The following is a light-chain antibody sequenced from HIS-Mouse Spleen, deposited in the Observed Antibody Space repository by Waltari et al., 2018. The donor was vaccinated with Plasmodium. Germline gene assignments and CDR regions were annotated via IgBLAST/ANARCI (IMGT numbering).Light chain of an antibody. CDR3: QVWDSSSDHPV. CDR2: DDS. CDR1: NIGSKS. Sequence: SYVLTQPPSVSVAPGQTARITCGGNNIGSKSVHWYQQKPGQAPGLGVYDDSDRPSGIPGRCSGFNCWNTATLTSRRVEAGDEADYYCQVWDSSSDHPVFGGGTKLTVL. V-gene: IGLV3-21*02. J-gene: IGLJ2*01.